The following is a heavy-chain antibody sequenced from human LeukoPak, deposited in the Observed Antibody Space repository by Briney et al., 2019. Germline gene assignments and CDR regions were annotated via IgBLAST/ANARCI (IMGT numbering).Heavy chain of an antibody. D-gene: IGHD4-23*01. V-gene: IGHV3-66*01. CDR1: GFSVSDHY. J-gene: IGHJ4*02. CDR3: ARDRPYGGKGDFDY. CDR2: IHTDGST. Sequence: GGSLRLSCAASGFSVSDHYMNWVRQAPGKGLEGVAVIHTDGSTYPSDSVKGRFTISRDNSKNTLFLQMNSLRAEDTAVYYCARDRPYGGKGDFDYWGQGTLVTVSS.